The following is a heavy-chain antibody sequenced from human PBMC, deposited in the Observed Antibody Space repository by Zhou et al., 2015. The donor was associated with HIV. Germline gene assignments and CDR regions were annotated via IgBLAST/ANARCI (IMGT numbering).Heavy chain of an antibody. CDR1: GYTFTGYY. CDR3: ARDRDILTGYPERNYYGMDV. J-gene: IGHJ6*02. D-gene: IGHD3-9*01. Sequence: QVQLVQSGAEVKKPGASVKVSCKASGYTFTGYYMHWVRQAPGQGLEWMGWINPNSGGTNYAQKFQGRVTITADESTSTAYMELSSLRSEDTAVYYCARDRDILTGYPERNYYGMDVWGQGTTVTVSS. V-gene: IGHV1-2*02. CDR2: INPNSGGT.